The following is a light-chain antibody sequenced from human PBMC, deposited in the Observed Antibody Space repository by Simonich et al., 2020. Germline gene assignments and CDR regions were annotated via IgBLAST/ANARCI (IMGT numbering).Light chain of an antibody. CDR3: QQSYSTPFT. CDR1: QSISRY. J-gene: IGKJ3*01. Sequence: IQMTQSPSSLSASVGDRVTITCRARQSISRYLNWYKQKQGKAPKLLLYAASSLQSGVPSRFRGSGSGTEFTLTISRLQPEDFATYYCQQSYSTPFTFGPGTKVDIK. CDR2: AAS. V-gene: IGKV1-39*01.